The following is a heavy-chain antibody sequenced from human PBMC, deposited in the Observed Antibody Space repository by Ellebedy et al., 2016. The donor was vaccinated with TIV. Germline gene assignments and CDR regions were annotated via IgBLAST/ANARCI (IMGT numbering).Heavy chain of an antibody. D-gene: IGHD3-10*01. CDR2: INHAGSET. Sequence: GEFLKISCAASGFTFSTYWMSWVRQAPGKGLESVANINHAGSETYYVDSVKGRFTISRDNAKNSLYLQMDSLRAEDTAVYFCARAPRGGTDYWGQGTLVTVSS. V-gene: IGHV3-7*03. CDR3: ARAPRGGTDY. CDR1: GFTFSTYW. J-gene: IGHJ4*02.